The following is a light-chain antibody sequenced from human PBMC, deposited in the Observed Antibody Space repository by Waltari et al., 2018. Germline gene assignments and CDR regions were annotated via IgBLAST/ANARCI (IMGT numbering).Light chain of an antibody. CDR3: CSYAGIWV. Sequence: QSALTQPRSVSGSPGQSVTSSCPGTGRDVGDFNSVSWYQQPTGKAPRLVIFDVTQRPSGVPDRFSGSKSGTSASLTVSGLQAEDEADYYCCSYAGIWVFGGGTKLTVL. V-gene: IGLV2-11*01. CDR2: DVT. CDR1: GRDVGDFNS. J-gene: IGLJ3*02.